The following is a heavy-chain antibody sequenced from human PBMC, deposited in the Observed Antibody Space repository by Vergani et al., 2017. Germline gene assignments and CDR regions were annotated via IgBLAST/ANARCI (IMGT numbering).Heavy chain of an antibody. Sequence: EVQLVQSGAEVKKPGATMKISCKVSGYTFTDHYMHWVKQAPGKGLEWMGLVDPEDGETIYAEKFKGRVTIAPDTSTDTAHLELSSLRSEDTAVYYCATPQTVTTGGMGVWGQGTTVIVSS. V-gene: IGHV1-69-2*01. CDR3: ATPQTVTTGGMGV. CDR1: GYTFTDHY. J-gene: IGHJ6*02. CDR2: VDPEDGET. D-gene: IGHD4-17*01.